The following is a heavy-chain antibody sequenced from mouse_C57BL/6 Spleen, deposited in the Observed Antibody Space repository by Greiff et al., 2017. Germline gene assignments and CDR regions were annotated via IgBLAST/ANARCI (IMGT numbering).Heavy chain of an antibody. D-gene: IGHD1-1*01. CDR3: ARRGITTVVATN. Sequence: QVQLQQSGAELVRPGTSVKVSCKASGYAFTNYLIEWVKQRPGQGLEWIGVINPGSGGTNYNEKFKGKATLTADKSSSTAYMQRSSLTSEVSAVYFCARRGITTVVATNWGQGTTLTVSS. V-gene: IGHV1-54*01. J-gene: IGHJ2*01. CDR2: INPGSGGT. CDR1: GYAFTNYL.